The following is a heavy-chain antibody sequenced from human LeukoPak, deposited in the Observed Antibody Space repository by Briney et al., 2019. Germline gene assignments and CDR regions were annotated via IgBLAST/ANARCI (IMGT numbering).Heavy chain of an antibody. Sequence: PGESLQISCKGSGYSFTSYWIGWVRQLPGKGLEWMGIIYPGDSDTRYSPSFQGQVTISADKSISTAYLQWSSLKASDTAMYYCARYNYYDSSGYRYYFDYWGQGTLVTVSS. J-gene: IGHJ4*02. CDR1: GYSFTSYW. CDR3: ARYNYYDSSGYRYYFDY. CDR2: IYPGDSDT. D-gene: IGHD3-22*01. V-gene: IGHV5-51*01.